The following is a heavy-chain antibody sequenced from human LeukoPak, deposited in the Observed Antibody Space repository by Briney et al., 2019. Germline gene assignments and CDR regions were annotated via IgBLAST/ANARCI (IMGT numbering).Heavy chain of an antibody. CDR3: GKLGYYDFWSNYLVFDN. Sequence: GGSLRLSCAACGLNFNSYAMTWVRQAAGKGLEGVSAVSGSGGRTYYPDAVEGRFATSRDNSKERLYLQITSLRVEDTAVYLCGKLGYYDFWSNYLVFDNWGQGTLVTVSS. V-gene: IGHV3-23*01. J-gene: IGHJ4*02. CDR2: VSGSGGRT. CDR1: GLNFNSYA. D-gene: IGHD3-3*01.